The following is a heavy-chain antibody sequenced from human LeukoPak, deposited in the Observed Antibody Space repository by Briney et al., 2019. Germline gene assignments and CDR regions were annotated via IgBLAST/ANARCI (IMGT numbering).Heavy chain of an antibody. V-gene: IGHV4-61*02. CDR3: ARDFHPSYYYGSGSYTD. Sequence: PSETLSLTCTVSGGSISSGSYYWSWIRQPAGKGLEWIGRIYTSVSTNYNPSLKSRVTMSVDTSKNQFSLKLSSVTAADTAVYYCARDFHPSYYYGSGSYTDWGQGTLVTVSS. J-gene: IGHJ4*02. D-gene: IGHD3-10*01. CDR1: GGSISSGSYY. CDR2: IYTSVST.